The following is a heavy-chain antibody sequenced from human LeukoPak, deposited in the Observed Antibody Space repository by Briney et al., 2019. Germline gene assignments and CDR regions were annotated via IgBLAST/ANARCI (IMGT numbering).Heavy chain of an antibody. CDR2: ILYDGSNK. CDR3: ARANLRGYSGYDRPVDY. Sequence: GGSLRLSCAASGFTFGSFWMTWVRQAPGKGLEWVAVILYDGSNKYYADSVKGRFTISRDNSKNTLYLQMNSLRAEDTAVYYCARANLRGYSGYDRPVDYWGQGTLVTVSS. CDR1: GFTFGSFW. V-gene: IGHV3-30-3*01. J-gene: IGHJ4*02. D-gene: IGHD5-12*01.